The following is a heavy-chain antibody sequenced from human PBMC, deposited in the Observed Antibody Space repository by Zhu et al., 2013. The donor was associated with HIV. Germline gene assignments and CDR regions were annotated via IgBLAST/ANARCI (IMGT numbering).Heavy chain of an antibody. V-gene: IGHV3-30*03. Sequence: VQLVQSGGGVVQPGKSQRLSCEASGFIFGDYGIHWVRQAPGRGLEWVAFISNNGSNHFYGDSVRGRFTVSRDNSKNTLYLQMNSLRPADTAVYYCYLAAPPDFWGQGTLVTVSS. CDR3: YLAAPPDF. CDR2: ISNNGSNH. D-gene: IGHD6-13*01. CDR1: GFIFGDYG. J-gene: IGHJ4*02.